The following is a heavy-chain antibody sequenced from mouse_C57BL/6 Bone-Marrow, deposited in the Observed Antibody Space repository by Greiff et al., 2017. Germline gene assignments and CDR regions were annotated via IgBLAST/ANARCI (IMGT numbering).Heavy chain of an antibody. V-gene: IGHV1-15*01. CDR2: IDPETGGT. CDR1: GYTFTDYE. J-gene: IGHJ1*03. CDR3: TRFDDDGWYFDG. D-gene: IGHD2-4*01. Sequence: VQLQQSGAELVRPGASVTLSCKASGYTFTDYEMHWVKQTPVHGLEWIGAIDPETGGTAYNQKFKGKAIMTADKSSSTAYMELRSLTSEDSAVYYCTRFDDDGWYFDGWGTGTTVTVSS.